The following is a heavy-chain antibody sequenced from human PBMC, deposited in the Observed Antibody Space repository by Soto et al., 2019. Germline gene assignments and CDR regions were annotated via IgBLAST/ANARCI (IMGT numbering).Heavy chain of an antibody. D-gene: IGHD3-22*01. CDR1: GFTFSSYA. CDR3: AKGGMIVVVITYYFDY. V-gene: IGHV3-23*01. Sequence: GSLRLSCAASGFTFSSYAMSWVRQAPGKGLEWVSAISGSGGSTYYADSVKGRFTISRDNSKNTLYLQMNSLRAEDTAVYYCAKGGMIVVVITYYFDYWGQGTLVTVSS. CDR2: ISGSGGST. J-gene: IGHJ4*02.